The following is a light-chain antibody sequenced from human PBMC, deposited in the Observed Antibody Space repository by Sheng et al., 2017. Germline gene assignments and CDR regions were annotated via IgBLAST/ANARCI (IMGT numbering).Light chain of an antibody. CDR1: QGIGSH. CDR2: GAS. Sequence: DIQMTQSPSAMSASVGDRVTITCRASQGIGSHLAWFQQKPGQVPKRLIYGASSLQSGVTSRFSGSGSGTEFTLTISSLQPEDSATYYCLQHNTYPHTFGQGTKLEIK. J-gene: IGKJ2*01. CDR3: LQHNTYPHT. V-gene: IGKV1-17*03.